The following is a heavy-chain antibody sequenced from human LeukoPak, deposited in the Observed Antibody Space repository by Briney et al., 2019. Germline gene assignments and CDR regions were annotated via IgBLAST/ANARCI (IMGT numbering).Heavy chain of an antibody. CDR3: TTDAYYYDSSGYQRVDY. D-gene: IGHD3-22*01. J-gene: IGHJ4*02. Sequence: GGSLRLSCAASGFTFNNAWMSWVRQAPGKGLEWVGRIKSKSDGETTDYAAPVKGRFTISRDDSKNTLYLQMNSLKTEDTAVYYCTTDAYYYDSSGYQRVDYWGQGTLVTVSS. CDR1: GFTFNNAW. CDR2: IKSKSDGETT. V-gene: IGHV3-15*01.